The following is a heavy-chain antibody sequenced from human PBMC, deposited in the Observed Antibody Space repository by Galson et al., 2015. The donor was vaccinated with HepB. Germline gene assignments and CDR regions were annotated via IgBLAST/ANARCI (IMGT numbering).Heavy chain of an antibody. CDR3: ARWGGYSGSYYDSFNAFDI. D-gene: IGHD1-26*01. CDR2: ISSSSSYI. V-gene: IGHV3-21*01. J-gene: IGHJ3*02. Sequence: SLRLSCAASGFTFSSYSMNWVRQAPGKGLEWVSSISSSSSYIYYADSVKGRFTISRDNAKNSLYLQMNSLRAEDTAVYYCARWGGYSGSYYDSFNAFDIWGQGTMVTVSS. CDR1: GFTFSSYS.